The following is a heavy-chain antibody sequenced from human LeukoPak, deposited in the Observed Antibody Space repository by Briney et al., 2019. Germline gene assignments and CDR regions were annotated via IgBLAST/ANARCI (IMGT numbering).Heavy chain of an antibody. CDR2: IYYSGST. Sequence: SETLSLTCTVSGGSISSSSYYWGWIRQPPGTGLEWIGSIYYSGSTYYNPSLKSRVTISVDTSKNQFSLKLSSVTAADTAVYYCARSIYDFWSGYYTRWFDPWGQGTLVTVSS. D-gene: IGHD3-3*01. CDR1: GGSISSSSYY. J-gene: IGHJ5*02. CDR3: ARSIYDFWSGYYTRWFDP. V-gene: IGHV4-39*01.